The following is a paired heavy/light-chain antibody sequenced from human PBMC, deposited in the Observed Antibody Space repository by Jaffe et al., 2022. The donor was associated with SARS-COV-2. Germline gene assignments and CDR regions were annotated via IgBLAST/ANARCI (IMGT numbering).Heavy chain of an antibody. D-gene: IGHD1-26*01. CDR1: GFTFSSYA. J-gene: IGHJ4*02. CDR3: ANLGGGSYYQRGEGWYY. Sequence: EVQLVESGGGLVQPGGSLRLSCAASGFTFSSYAMSWVRQAPGKGLEWVSAISGSGGSTYYADSVKGRFTISRDNSKNTLYLQMNSLRAEDTAVYYCANLGGGSYYQRGEGWYYWGQGTLVTVSS. CDR2: ISGSGGST. V-gene: IGHV3-23*04.
Light chain of an antibody. J-gene: IGLJ3*02. V-gene: IGLV7-43*01. CDR1: TGAVTSGYY. CDR3: LLYYGGAWV. CDR2: STS. Sequence: QTVVTQEPSLTVSPGGTVTLTCASSTGAVTSGYYPNWFQQKPGQAPRALIYSTSNKHSWTPARFSGSLLGGKAALTLSGVQPEDEAEYYCLLYYGGAWVFGGGTKLTVL.